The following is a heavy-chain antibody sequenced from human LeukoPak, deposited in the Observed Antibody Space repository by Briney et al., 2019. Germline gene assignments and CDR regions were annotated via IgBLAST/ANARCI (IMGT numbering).Heavy chain of an antibody. D-gene: IGHD2-8*01. CDR1: GDTFSSYA. CDR2: IIPIFGTA. Sequence: GASVKVSCKASGDTFSSYAISWVRQAPGQGLEWMGGIIPIFGTANYAQKFQGRVTITTDESTSTAYMELSSLRSEDTAVYYCASETLCTNGVCPIDYWGQGTLVTVSS. J-gene: IGHJ4*02. V-gene: IGHV1-69*05. CDR3: ASETLCTNGVCPIDY.